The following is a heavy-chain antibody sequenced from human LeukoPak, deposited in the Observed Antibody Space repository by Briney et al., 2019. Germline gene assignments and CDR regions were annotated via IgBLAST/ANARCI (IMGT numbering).Heavy chain of an antibody. CDR1: GFTFSSYG. CDR3: ASRVDY. V-gene: IGHV3-30*03. J-gene: IGHJ4*02. CDR2: ISYDGSNK. Sequence: PGRSLRLSCAASGFTFSSYGMHWVRQAPGKGLEWVAVISYDGSNKYYADSVKGRFTISRDNSKNTLYLQMNSLRAEDTAVYYCASRVDYWGQGTLVTVSS.